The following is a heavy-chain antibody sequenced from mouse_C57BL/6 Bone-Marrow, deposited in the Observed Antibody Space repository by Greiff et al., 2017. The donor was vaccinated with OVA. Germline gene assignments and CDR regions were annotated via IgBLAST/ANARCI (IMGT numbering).Heavy chain of an antibody. CDR2: IYPGDGAT. CDR3: ARSDGNYYFDY. Sequence: VKLMESGAELVKPGASVKISCKASGYAFSSYWMNWVKQRPGKGLEWIGQIYPGDGATNYNGKFKGKATLTADKSSSTAYMQLSSLTSEDSAVYFCARSDGNYYFDYWGQGTTLTVSS. CDR1: GYAFSSYW. J-gene: IGHJ2*01. V-gene: IGHV1-80*01. D-gene: IGHD2-1*01.